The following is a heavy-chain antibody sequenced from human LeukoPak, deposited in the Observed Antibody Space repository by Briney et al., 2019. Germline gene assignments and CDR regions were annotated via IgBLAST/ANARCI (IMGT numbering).Heavy chain of an antibody. CDR2: ISGNGGST. CDR1: GFIFSNYA. Sequence: SGGSLRLSCAASGFIFSNYAMTWVRQAPGKGLEWVSGISGNGGSTYYADSVKGRFTISRGNSKNTLYLQMNSLRAEDTAVYYCATDLVGPTRGPFDYWGQGTLVTVSS. V-gene: IGHV3-23*01. D-gene: IGHD1-26*01. J-gene: IGHJ4*02. CDR3: ATDLVGPTRGPFDY.